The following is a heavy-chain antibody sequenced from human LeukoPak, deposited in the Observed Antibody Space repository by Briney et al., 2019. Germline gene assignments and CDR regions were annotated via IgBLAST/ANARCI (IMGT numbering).Heavy chain of an antibody. V-gene: IGHV3-21*01. CDR2: ISSSSSYI. CDR1: GFTFSSYS. D-gene: IGHD2/OR15-2a*01. CDR3: ARDPLFRRVLWDY. J-gene: IGHJ4*02. Sequence: PGRSLRLSCAASGFTFSSYSMNWVRQAPGKGLEWVSSISSSSSYIYYADSVKGRFTISRDNAKNSLYLQMNSLRAEDTAVYYCARDPLFRRVLWDYWGQGTLVTVSS.